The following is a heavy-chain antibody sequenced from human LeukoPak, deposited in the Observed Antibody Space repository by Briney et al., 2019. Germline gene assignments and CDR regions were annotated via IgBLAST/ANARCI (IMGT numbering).Heavy chain of an antibody. CDR1: GYTFTGYY. J-gene: IGHJ4*02. CDR2: INPNSGGT. Sequence: ASVKVSCKASGYTFTGYYMHWVRQAPGQGLEWRGWINPNSGGTNYAQKFQGRVTMTRDTSISTAYMELSRLRSDDTAVYYCARGGYYYDSSGYSAYWGQGTLVTVSS. V-gene: IGHV1-2*02. CDR3: ARGGYYYDSSGYSAY. D-gene: IGHD3-22*01.